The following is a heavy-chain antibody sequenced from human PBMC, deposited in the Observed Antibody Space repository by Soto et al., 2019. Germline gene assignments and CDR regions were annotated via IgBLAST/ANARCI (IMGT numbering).Heavy chain of an antibody. CDR2: IYSGGDT. CDR3: GRNTDTIASGGDV. CDR1: GFAVRHNY. J-gene: IGHJ6*04. V-gene: IGHV3-53*04. Sequence: EVQLVESGGGLVQPGGSLRLSCTASGFAVRHNYMTWVRQAPGKGLEWVSLIYSGGDTAYADSVKGRFTISRHTSQNTLYLQMNSLKAEDPDVYYCGRNTDTIASGGDVWGKGTAVTVSS. D-gene: IGHD3-16*01.